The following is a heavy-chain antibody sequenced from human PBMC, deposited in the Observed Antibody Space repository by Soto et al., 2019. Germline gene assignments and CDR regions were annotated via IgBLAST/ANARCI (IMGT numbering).Heavy chain of an antibody. V-gene: IGHV4-39*01. D-gene: IGHD2-2*01. J-gene: IGHJ4*02. Sequence: SETLSLTCTVSNFSVLTSIYYWAWIRQPPGKGLEWVGTVYYTGTTYYNPSLQGRVTISIDTSKNQFSLNLNSVTAADTAVYYCARNWNLALVPAAYFDSWGQGTLVTVSS. CDR2: VYYTGTT. CDR1: NFSVLTSIYY. CDR3: ARNWNLALVPAAYFDS.